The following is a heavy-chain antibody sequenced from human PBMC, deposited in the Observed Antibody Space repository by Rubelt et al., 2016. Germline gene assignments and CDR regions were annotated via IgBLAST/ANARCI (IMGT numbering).Heavy chain of an antibody. Sequence: QLQLQESAPGLVKSSETLSLTCSVSGGSVSNDYWSWIRQTPTKGLEWIGYVYYSGNTNYNQSLKHRVTMTIEMSKNKFSLKLSSVTAADTAVYYCARWWEVLQAFDYWGQGTLVTVSS. CDR3: ARWWEVLQAFDY. CDR2: VYYSGNT. D-gene: IGHD1-26*01. V-gene: IGHV4-59*04. J-gene: IGHJ4*02. CDR1: GGSVSNDY.